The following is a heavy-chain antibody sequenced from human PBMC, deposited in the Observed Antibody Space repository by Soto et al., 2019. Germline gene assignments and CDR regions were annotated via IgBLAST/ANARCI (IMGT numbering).Heavy chain of an antibody. D-gene: IGHD1-1*01. CDR2: MSHSGGT. J-gene: IGHJ3*02. CDR1: GGFVTSGSYY. Sequence: QVQLQQWGAGLLKPSETLSLTCAVYGGFVTSGSYYWSWIRQPPGKGLEWIGEMSHSGGTHFNPSGKSRVTIAVDTSKNQFDLKMSSVTAADTALYYCASVERGTATTGVDAFDIWGPGTMVTVSS. V-gene: IGHV4-34*01. CDR3: ASVERGTATTGVDAFDI.